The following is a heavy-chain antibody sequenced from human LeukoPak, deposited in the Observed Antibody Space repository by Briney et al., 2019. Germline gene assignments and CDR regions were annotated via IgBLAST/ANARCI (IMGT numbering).Heavy chain of an antibody. CDR2: ISGSGGST. CDR3: AKLTPRLWDY. CDR1: GFTFNMYW. D-gene: IGHD5-18*01. J-gene: IGHJ4*02. Sequence: GGSLRLSCEASGFTFNMYWMSWVRQAPGKGLEWVSAISGSGGSTYYADSVKGRFTISRDNSKNTLYLQMNSLRAEDTAVYYCAKLTPRLWDYWGQGTLVTVSS. V-gene: IGHV3-23*01.